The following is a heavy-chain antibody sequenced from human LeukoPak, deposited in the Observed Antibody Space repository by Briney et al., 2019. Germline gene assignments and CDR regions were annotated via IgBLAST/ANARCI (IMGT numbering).Heavy chain of an antibody. CDR1: GFTFSSYA. J-gene: IGHJ5*02. CDR2: ISGSGGST. Sequence: GGSLRLSCAASGFTFSSYAMSWVRQAPGKGLEWVSAISGSGGSTYYADSVKGRFTMSRDNVKNTLYLQMNSLRVEDTAVYYCARDPRNVGLAPWGQGTLVTVSS. D-gene: IGHD2-15*01. CDR3: ARDPRNVGLAP. V-gene: IGHV3-23*01.